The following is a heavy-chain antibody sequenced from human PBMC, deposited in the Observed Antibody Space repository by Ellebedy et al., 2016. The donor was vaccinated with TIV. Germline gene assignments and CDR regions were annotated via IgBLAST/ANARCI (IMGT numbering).Heavy chain of an antibody. CDR1: GAPSGNYF. Sequence: SETLSLXCAVSGAPSGNYFWSWIRQPPGEGLEWIGEVTHTGGTNYNPSLESRVTMSLDTSENQFSLKLNSVNVADTAVYYCARGFPAAWELAGAWGQGTLVTVSA. CDR2: VTHTGGT. J-gene: IGHJ4*02. D-gene: IGHD6-19*01. CDR3: ARGFPAAWELAGA. V-gene: IGHV4-34*01.